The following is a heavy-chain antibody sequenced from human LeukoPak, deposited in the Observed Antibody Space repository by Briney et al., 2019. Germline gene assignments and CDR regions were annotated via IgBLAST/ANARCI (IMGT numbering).Heavy chain of an antibody. CDR1: GGSFSCYY. J-gene: IGHJ3*01. Sequence: PSETLSLTCAVYGGSFSCYYWSWIRQPPGKGLEWIGEINHSGSTNYNPSLKSRVTISVDTSKNQFSLKLSSVTAADTAVYYCARTMIVVVTNDAFDVWGQGTMVTVSS. CDR2: INHSGST. D-gene: IGHD3-22*01. V-gene: IGHV4-34*01. CDR3: ARTMIVVVTNDAFDV.